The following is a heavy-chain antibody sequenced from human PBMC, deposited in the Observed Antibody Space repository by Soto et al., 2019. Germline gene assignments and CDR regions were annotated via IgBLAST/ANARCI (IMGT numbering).Heavy chain of an antibody. J-gene: IGHJ6*02. CDR3: ARPPHGMDV. Sequence: EVQLVESGGGLVQPGGSLRLSCAASGFTLSSFWMTWVRHSPDKGLEWVASIKQDGSETYYVDSVKGRFTISRDNPKNTLYLQMNSLRVGDTAVYYCARPPHGMDVWGQGTTVTVSS. V-gene: IGHV3-7*03. CDR2: IKQDGSET. CDR1: GFTLSSFW.